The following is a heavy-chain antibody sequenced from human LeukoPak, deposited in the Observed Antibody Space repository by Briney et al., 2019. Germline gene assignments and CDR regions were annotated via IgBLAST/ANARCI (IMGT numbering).Heavy chain of an antibody. CDR1: GFTFSSYG. J-gene: IGHJ6*02. D-gene: IGHD4-17*01. CDR2: ISYVGSNK. Sequence: GGSLRLSCAASGFTFSSYGMHWVRQAPGKGLEWVAVISYVGSNKYYADSVKGRFTISRDNSKNTLYLQMNSLRAEDTAVYYCAKDQVTTRHYYYYGMDVWGQGTTVTVSS. CDR3: AKDQVTTRHYYYYGMDV. V-gene: IGHV3-30*18.